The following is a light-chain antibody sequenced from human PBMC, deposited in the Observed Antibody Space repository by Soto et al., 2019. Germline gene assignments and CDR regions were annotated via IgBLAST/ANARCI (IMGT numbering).Light chain of an antibody. CDR3: QQYGSSPLS. CDR1: QSLSNNY. J-gene: IGKJ4*01. Sequence: EIVLTQSPGTLSLSPGERATLSCRASQSLSNNYLAWYQQKPGQAPRLLIYDASSRATGIPDRFSGSGSGTDFTLSMSRLEHEDYAVYYCQQYGSSPLSYGGGTKVEFK. V-gene: IGKV3-20*01. CDR2: DAS.